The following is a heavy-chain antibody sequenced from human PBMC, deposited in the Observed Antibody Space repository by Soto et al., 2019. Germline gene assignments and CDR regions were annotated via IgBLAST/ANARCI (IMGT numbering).Heavy chain of an antibody. CDR2: ISYDGSNK. J-gene: IGHJ4*02. CDR1: GFTFSSYA. Sequence: VQLVESGGGLVQPGGSLRLSCAASGFTFSSYAMHWVRQAPGKGLEWVAVISYDGSNKYYADSVKGRFTISRDNSKNTLYLQMNSLRAEDTAVYYCARGDWNYMGFDYWGQGTLVTVSS. CDR3: ARGDWNYMGFDY. D-gene: IGHD1-7*01. V-gene: IGHV3-30-3*01.